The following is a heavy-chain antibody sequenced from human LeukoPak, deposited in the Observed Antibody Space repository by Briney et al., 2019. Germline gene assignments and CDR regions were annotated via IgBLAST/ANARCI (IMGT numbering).Heavy chain of an antibody. CDR1: GGSISSYY. Sequence: PSETLSLTCTVSGGSISSYYWSWIRQPPGKGLEWIGYIYYSGSTNYNPSLKSRVTISVDTSKNQFSLKLSSVTAADTAVYYCARDGRFAPYSSSSGGFDYWGQGTLVTVSS. V-gene: IGHV4-59*01. CDR3: ARDGRFAPYSSSSGGFDY. J-gene: IGHJ4*02. D-gene: IGHD6-6*01. CDR2: IYYSGST.